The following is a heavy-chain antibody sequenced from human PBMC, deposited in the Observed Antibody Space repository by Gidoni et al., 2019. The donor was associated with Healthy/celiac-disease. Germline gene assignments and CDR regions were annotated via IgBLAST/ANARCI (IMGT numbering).Heavy chain of an antibody. J-gene: IGHJ4*02. Sequence: QVQLQQWGAGLLKPSETLSLTCAGYGGSFSGYYWSWIRQPPGKGLEWIGEINHSGSTNYNPSLKSRVTISVDTSKNQFSLKLSSVTAADTAVYYCARGGTMVRGETDSFDYWGQGTLVTVSS. CDR3: ARGGTMVRGETDSFDY. CDR1: GGSFSGYY. CDR2: INHSGST. D-gene: IGHD3-10*01. V-gene: IGHV4-34*01.